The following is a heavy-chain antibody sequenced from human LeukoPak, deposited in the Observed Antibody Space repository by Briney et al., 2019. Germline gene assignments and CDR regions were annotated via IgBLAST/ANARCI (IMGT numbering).Heavy chain of an antibody. J-gene: IGHJ6*03. V-gene: IGHV4-39*07. Sequence: SETLSLTCTVSGGSISSYYWGWIRQPPGKGLEWIGSIYYSGSTYYNPSLKSRVTISVDTSKNQFSLKLSSVTAADTAVYYCARDLAGVVNYYYYMDVWGKGTTVTVSS. CDR1: GGSISSYY. CDR3: ARDLAGVVNYYYYMDV. D-gene: IGHD2-15*01. CDR2: IYYSGST.